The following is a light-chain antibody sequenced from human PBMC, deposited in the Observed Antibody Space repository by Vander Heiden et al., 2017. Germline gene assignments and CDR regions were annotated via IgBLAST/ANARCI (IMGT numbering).Light chain of an antibody. Sequence: TEMTQSPSTLSASVGDRVTITCRASQSISSWLAWYQQKPGKAPKLLICKASSLESGVPSRFSGSGSGTEFTLTISSLHPDDFASYYCQQYNSYTYTFGQGTKLEIK. CDR1: QSISSW. J-gene: IGKJ2*01. V-gene: IGKV1-5*03. CDR3: QQYNSYTYT. CDR2: KAS.